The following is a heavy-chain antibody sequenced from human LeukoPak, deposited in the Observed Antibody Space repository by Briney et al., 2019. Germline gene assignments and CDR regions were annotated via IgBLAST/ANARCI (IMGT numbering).Heavy chain of an antibody. V-gene: IGHV3-23*01. CDR2: ISAGGGVT. D-gene: IGHD6-6*01. J-gene: IGHJ5*02. Sequence: GGSLRLSCAVSGFTFSNYAMVWVRQAPGKGLDWVSSISAGGGVTSNADSVKGRFTISRDNSKNTLYLQMNSLRAEDTAMYYCARHEKEYSSSWGIDPWGQGTLVTVSS. CDR3: ARHEKEYSSSWGIDP. CDR1: GFTFSNYA.